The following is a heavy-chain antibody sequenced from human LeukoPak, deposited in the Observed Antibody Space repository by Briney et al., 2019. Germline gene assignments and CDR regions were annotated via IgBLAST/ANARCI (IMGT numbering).Heavy chain of an antibody. CDR3: AKDQYDRLDE. J-gene: IGHJ4*02. CDR2: IRYDGSNK. Sequence: PGGSLRLSCAASGFTFSSYGMHWVRQAPGKGLEWVAFIRYDGSNKYYADSEKGRFTISRDNSKNTLYLQMNSLRAEDTAVYYCAKDQYDRLDEWGQGTLVTVSS. V-gene: IGHV3-30*02. CDR1: GFTFSSYG. D-gene: IGHD3-22*01.